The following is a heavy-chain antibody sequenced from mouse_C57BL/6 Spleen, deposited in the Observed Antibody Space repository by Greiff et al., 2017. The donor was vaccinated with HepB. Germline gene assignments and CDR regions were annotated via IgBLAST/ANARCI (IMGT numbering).Heavy chain of an antibody. D-gene: IGHD1-2*01. CDR2: ISGGGGNT. V-gene: IGHV5-9*01. J-gene: IGHJ2*01. CDR1: GFTFSSYT. CDR3: ARQITTAYFDY. Sequence: EVNVVESGGGLVKPGGSLKLSCAASGFTFSSYTMSWVRQTPEKRLEWVATISGGGGNTYYPDSVKGRFTISRDNAKNTLYLQMSSLRSEDTALYYCARQITTAYFDYWGQGTTLTVSS.